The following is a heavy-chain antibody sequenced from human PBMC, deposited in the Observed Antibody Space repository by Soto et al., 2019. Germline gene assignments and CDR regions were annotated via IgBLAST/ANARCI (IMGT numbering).Heavy chain of an antibody. D-gene: IGHD3-10*01. CDR3: ASDLSGRADV. CDR2: MDEDGVTT. CDR1: GFTFRSYW. V-gene: IGHV3-74*02. Sequence: EVQLVESGGGLVRPGGSLRLSCAASGFTFRSYWMHWVRQVPGKGLVWVSRMDEDGVTTDYADSVKGRFTISRDNAKNTLYLQMNSLRVEDTAVYYCASDLSGRADVWGQGTTVTVSS. J-gene: IGHJ6*02.